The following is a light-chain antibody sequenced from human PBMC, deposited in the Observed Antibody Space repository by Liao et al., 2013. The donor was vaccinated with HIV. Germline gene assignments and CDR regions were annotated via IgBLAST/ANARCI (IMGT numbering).Light chain of an antibody. CDR1: QLGDKY. CDR3: QAWDESSHVV. Sequence: SYELTQTPSLSVSPGQTATITCSGTQLGDKYVSWYQKKPGQSPLLVIYQDTKRPPGITERFAGANAENNSHSDHHRGPRPTMRLTIFVQAWDESSHVVFGGGTTLTVI. V-gene: IGLV3-1*01. CDR2: QDT. J-gene: IGLJ2*01.